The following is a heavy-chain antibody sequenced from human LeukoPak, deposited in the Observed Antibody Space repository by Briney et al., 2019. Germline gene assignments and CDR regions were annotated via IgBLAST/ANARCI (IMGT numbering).Heavy chain of an antibody. J-gene: IGHJ4*02. CDR3: ARDPSGYSYGMAFDY. CDR2: INPSGGST. Sequence: PGASVKVSCKASGYTFTSYYMHWVRQAPGQGLEWMGIINPSGGSTSYAQKFQGRVTMTRDTSTSTVYMELSSLRSEDTAVYYCARDPSGYSYGMAFDYWGQGTLVTVSS. CDR1: GYTFTSYY. V-gene: IGHV1-46*01. D-gene: IGHD5-18*01.